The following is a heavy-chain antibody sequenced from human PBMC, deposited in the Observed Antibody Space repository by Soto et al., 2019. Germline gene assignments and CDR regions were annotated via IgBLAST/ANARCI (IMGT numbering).Heavy chain of an antibody. D-gene: IGHD5-18*01. CDR2: IYYSGST. CDR1: GDSISSGGYY. V-gene: IGHV4-31*03. J-gene: IGHJ4*02. Sequence: QVQLQESSSGLVKPSQTLSLTCTVSGDSISSGGYYWSWIRQQPGKGLEWIGYIYYSGSTYYNPSLKSRVTISVDTSKNQFSLKLSSVTAADTAVYYCASDSYGSLGLDYWGQGTLVTVSS. CDR3: ASDSYGSLGLDY.